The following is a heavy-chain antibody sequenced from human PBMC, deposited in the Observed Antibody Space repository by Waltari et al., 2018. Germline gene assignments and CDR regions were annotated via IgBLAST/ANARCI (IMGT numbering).Heavy chain of an antibody. CDR2: ISYDGSNK. Sequence: QVQLVESGGGVVQPGRSLRLSCAASGFTFSSYAMHWVRQAPGKGLEWVAVISYDGSNKYYAYSVKGRFTISRDNSKNTLYLQMNSLRAEDTAVYYCASDISGRGYYYGMDVWGQGTTVTVSS. J-gene: IGHJ6*02. D-gene: IGHD1-26*01. CDR1: GFTFSSYA. V-gene: IGHV3-30-3*01. CDR3: ASDISGRGYYYGMDV.